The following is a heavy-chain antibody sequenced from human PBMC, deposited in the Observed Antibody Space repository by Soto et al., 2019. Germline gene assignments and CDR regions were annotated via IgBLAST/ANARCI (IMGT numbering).Heavy chain of an antibody. Sequence: GGSLRLSCAASGFTFSSYAMSWVRQAPGKGLEWVSAISGSGGSTYYADSVKGRFTISRDNSKNTLYLQMNSLRAEDTAVYYCAKEGVLWFGGLPSKNYYYYSYGMAFWTQGTTVPVSS. V-gene: IGHV3-23*01. CDR2: ISGSGGST. CDR3: AKEGVLWFGGLPSKNYYYYSYGMAF. D-gene: IGHD3-10*01. J-gene: IGHJ6*02. CDR1: GFTFSSYA.